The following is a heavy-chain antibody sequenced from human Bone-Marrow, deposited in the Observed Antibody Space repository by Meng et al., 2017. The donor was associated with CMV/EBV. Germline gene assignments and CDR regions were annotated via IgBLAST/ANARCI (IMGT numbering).Heavy chain of an antibody. CDR1: GGSFSGYY. D-gene: IGHD4-17*01. Sequence: SETLSLTCAVYGGSFSGYYWSWIRQPPGKGLEWIGEINHSGSTNYNPSLKSRVTISVDTSKNQFSLKLSSVTAADTAVYYCVKDVDDDSGVSWGQGTLVTVSS. V-gene: IGHV4-34*01. CDR2: INHSGST. J-gene: IGHJ4*02. CDR3: VKDVDDDSGVS.